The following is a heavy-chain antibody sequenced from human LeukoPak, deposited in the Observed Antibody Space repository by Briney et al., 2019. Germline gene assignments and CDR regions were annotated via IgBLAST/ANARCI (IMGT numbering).Heavy chain of an antibody. CDR2: IYHSGST. J-gene: IGHJ5*02. CDR1: GGSISSGGYY. D-gene: IGHD1-26*01. Sequence: PSQTLFLTCTVSGGSISSGGYYWSWIRQPPGKGLEWIGYIYHSGSTYYNPSLKSRVTISVDRSKNQFSLKLSSVTAADTAVYYCARGVPSWEHMKQDWFDPWGQGTLVTVSS. V-gene: IGHV4-30-2*01. CDR3: ARGVPSWEHMKQDWFDP.